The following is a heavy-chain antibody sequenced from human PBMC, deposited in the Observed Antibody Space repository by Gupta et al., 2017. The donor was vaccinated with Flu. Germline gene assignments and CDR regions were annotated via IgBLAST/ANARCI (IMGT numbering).Heavy chain of an antibody. CDR1: GGSFSGYY. V-gene: IGHV4-34*01. CDR2: INHSGST. Sequence: QVQLQQWGAGLLKPSETLSLTCAVYGGSFSGYYWSWIRQPPGKGLEWIGEINHSGSTNYNPSLKSRVTISVDTSKNQFSLKLSSVTAADTAVYYCARLIVVVPAANRWFDPWGQGTLVTVSS. CDR3: ARLIVVVPAANRWFDP. J-gene: IGHJ5*02. D-gene: IGHD2-2*01.